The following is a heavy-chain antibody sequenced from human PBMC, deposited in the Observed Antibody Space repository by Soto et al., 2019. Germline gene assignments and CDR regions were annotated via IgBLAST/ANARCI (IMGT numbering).Heavy chain of an antibody. CDR1: GFTFSSYA. Sequence: GSLRLSCAASGFTFSSYAMHWVRQAPGKGLEWVAVISYDGSNKYYADSVKGRFTISRDNSKNTLYLQMNSLRAEDTAVYYCARAYTGYYYGMGVWGQGTTVTVSS. V-gene: IGHV3-30-3*01. D-gene: IGHD2-2*02. CDR2: ISYDGSNK. CDR3: ARAYTGYYYGMGV. J-gene: IGHJ6*02.